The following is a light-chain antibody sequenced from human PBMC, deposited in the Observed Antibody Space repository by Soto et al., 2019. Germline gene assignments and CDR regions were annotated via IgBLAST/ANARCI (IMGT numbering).Light chain of an antibody. CDR1: QSVLYSSNNKNH. Sequence: DIVMTQSPDSLAVSLGERATINCKSSQSVLYSSNNKNHLAWYQQKPGQPPKLVIDWASTREPGVPDRFSGSGSGTDLTLTINSLQAEDVAVYYCQQFSSLPLTFGGGNKVEIK. CDR2: WAS. CDR3: QQFSSLPLT. V-gene: IGKV4-1*01. J-gene: IGKJ4*01.